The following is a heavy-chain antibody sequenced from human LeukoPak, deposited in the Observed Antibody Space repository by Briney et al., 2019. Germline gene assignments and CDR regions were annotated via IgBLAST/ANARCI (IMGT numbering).Heavy chain of an antibody. D-gene: IGHD6-19*01. Sequence: GSLRLSCAASGFTFTNYWMSWVRQAPGKGLEWVANIKQDGSEKYYVDSVEGRFTISRDNAKNSLYLQMNSLRAEDTAVYYCATGLIAVTGHDYWGQGTLVTVSS. CDR1: GFTFTNYW. J-gene: IGHJ4*02. CDR2: IKQDGSEK. V-gene: IGHV3-7*03. CDR3: ATGLIAVTGHDY.